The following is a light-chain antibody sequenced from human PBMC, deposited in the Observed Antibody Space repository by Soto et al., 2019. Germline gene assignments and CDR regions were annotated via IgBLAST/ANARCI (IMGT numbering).Light chain of an antibody. CDR1: SSDVGGYNY. V-gene: IGLV2-14*01. Sequence: QSALTQPASVSGSPGQSITISCTGTSSDVGGYNYVSWYQQHPGKAPKLMIYDVSNRPSGVSNRFSGSKSGNTASLTISGLQAEDEADYYCSSYTSSRIRVFGGGTTLTVL. CDR3: SSYTSSRIRV. J-gene: IGLJ2*01. CDR2: DVS.